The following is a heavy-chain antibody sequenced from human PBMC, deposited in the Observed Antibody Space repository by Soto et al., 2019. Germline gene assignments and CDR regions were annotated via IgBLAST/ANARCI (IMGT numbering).Heavy chain of an antibody. Sequence: QVQLVESGGGVVQPGRSLRLSCAASGFTFSSYGMHWVRQAPGQGLEWVAVIWYDGSNKYYADSVKGRFTISRDNSKNTLYLQMNSLRAEDTAVYYCARGIQLWALTDYYFDYWGQGTLVTVSS. J-gene: IGHJ4*02. CDR1: GFTFSSYG. CDR3: ARGIQLWALTDYYFDY. V-gene: IGHV3-33*01. CDR2: IWYDGSNK. D-gene: IGHD5-18*01.